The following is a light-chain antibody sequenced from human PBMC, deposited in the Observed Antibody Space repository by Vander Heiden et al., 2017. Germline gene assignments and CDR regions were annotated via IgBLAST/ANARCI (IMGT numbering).Light chain of an antibody. CDR2: DDT. CDR3: QVWDSATDSQV. J-gene: IGLJ1*01. V-gene: IGLV3-21*02. Sequence: YLLTQPPSVSVAPGQTATVTCGGTNIKSKRVHWYQQRPGQAPLLVLYDDTERPSGIPERFSGSTSGNTATLAIRRVEAGDEADYYCQVWDSATDSQVFGSGT. CDR1: NIKSKR.